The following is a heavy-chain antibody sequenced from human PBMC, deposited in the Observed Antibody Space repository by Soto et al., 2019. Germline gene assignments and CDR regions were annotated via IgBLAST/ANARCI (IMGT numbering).Heavy chain of an antibody. V-gene: IGHV4-59*01. Sequence: QVQLQVSAPGLVKPWETLSLTCTVSGDSISASSWSWVRQPPGKGLEWIGNIHYNGNTKYNPSLKSRVTMSVDTSKNQFSLKLISVTAADTAKYFCAREGNLGRWLQPLDFWGQGTLVTVSS. CDR1: GDSISASS. CDR3: AREGNLGRWLQPLDF. CDR2: IHYNGNT. J-gene: IGHJ4*02. D-gene: IGHD5-12*01.